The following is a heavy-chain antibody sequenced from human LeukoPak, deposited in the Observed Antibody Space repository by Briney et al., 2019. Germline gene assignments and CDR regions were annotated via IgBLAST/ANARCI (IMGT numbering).Heavy chain of an antibody. Sequence: GGSLRLSCAASGFTFNRYGMHWVRQAPGKGLEWVAYIGHDGSNKYYADSVKGRFTIARDSSKNTLYLQMNSMRAEDTAVYYCARDVRIVYYDTSPDYWGQGTLVTGSS. D-gene: IGHD3-22*01. V-gene: IGHV3-30*02. CDR2: IGHDGSNK. J-gene: IGHJ4*02. CDR3: ARDVRIVYYDTSPDY. CDR1: GFTFNRYG.